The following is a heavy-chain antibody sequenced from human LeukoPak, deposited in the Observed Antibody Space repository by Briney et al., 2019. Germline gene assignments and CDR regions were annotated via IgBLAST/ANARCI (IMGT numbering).Heavy chain of an antibody. CDR2: IGISSGNT. Sequence: GGSLRLSCAASGFTFSAYSMNWVRQAPGKGLEWISYIGISSGNTKYADSVKGRFTISGDKAKNSLYLQMNSLRVEDTAVYYCARDYKYAFDNWGQGTLVTVAS. V-gene: IGHV3-48*01. CDR1: GFTFSAYS. J-gene: IGHJ4*02. CDR3: ARDYKYAFDN. D-gene: IGHD5-24*01.